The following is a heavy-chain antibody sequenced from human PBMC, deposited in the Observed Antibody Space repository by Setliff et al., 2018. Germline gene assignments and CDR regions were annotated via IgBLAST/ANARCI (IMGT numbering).Heavy chain of an antibody. D-gene: IGHD3-22*01. J-gene: IGHJ6*04. CDR1: GFTFNTYE. V-gene: IGHV3-48*03. Sequence: GGSLRLSCAASGFTFNTYEMNWVRQAPGKGLEWVSYISSGGSTIYYADSMKGRFTISRDNARNSLYLQMSSLRAEDTAVYYCAGPLTYFYDTSGKDVWGKGTTVTVSS. CDR2: ISSGGSTI. CDR3: AGPLTYFYDTSGKDV.